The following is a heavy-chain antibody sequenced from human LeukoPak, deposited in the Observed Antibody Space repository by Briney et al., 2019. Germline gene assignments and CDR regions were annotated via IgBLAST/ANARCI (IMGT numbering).Heavy chain of an antibody. CDR2: IYPGDSDT. V-gene: IGHV5-51*01. CDR3: VRGATRDWFDP. J-gene: IGHJ5*02. Sequence: GESLKISCKDSGYSFTSNWIGWVRQMAGKGLEWMGIIYPGDSDTRYSPSFQGQVTISADKSISTAYLQWSSLKASDTAMYYCVRGATRDWFDPWGQGTLVTVSS. D-gene: IGHD1-26*01. CDR1: GYSFTSNW.